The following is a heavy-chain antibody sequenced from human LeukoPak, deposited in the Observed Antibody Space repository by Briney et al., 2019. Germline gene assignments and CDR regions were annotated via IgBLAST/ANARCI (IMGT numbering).Heavy chain of an antibody. J-gene: IGHJ3*02. CDR2: INSDGSST. Sequence: TGGSLRLSCAASGFTFSSYWMHWVRQAPGKGLVWVSRINSDGSSTSYADSVKGRFTISRDNAKNTLYLQMNSLRAEDTAVYYCVRGGIASAFDIWGQGTMVTVSS. CDR3: VRGGIASAFDI. D-gene: IGHD6-13*01. CDR1: GFTFSSYW. V-gene: IGHV3-74*01.